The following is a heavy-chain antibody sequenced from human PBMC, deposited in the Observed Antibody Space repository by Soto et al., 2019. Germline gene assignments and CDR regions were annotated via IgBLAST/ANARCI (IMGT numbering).Heavy chain of an antibody. V-gene: IGHV3-7*04. Sequence: GGSLRLSCVASGFTFSSYWMSWVRQAPGKGLEWVANIKQDGSEKYYVDSVKGRFTISRDNAENSLYLQMNSLRAEDTAVYYCARDGGYSYGYRSFDYWGQGTLVTVSS. CDR3: ARDGGYSYGYRSFDY. D-gene: IGHD5-18*01. CDR2: IKQDGSEK. CDR1: GFTFSSYW. J-gene: IGHJ4*02.